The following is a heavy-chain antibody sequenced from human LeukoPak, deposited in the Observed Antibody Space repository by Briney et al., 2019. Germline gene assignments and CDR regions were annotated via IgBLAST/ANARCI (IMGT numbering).Heavy chain of an antibody. Sequence: SETLSLTCAVYGGSFSGYYWSWIRQPPGKGLEWSGEINHSGSTNYNPSLKSRVTISVDTSKNQFSLKLSSVTAADTAVYYCAREPIAAAGTRGSDFDYWGQGTLVTVSS. CDR2: INHSGST. CDR1: GGSFSGYY. J-gene: IGHJ4*02. D-gene: IGHD6-13*01. CDR3: AREPIAAAGTRGSDFDY. V-gene: IGHV4-34*01.